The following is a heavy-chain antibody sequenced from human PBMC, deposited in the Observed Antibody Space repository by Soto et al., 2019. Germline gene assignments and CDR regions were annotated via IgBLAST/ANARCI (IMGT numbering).Heavy chain of an antibody. V-gene: IGHV4-4*07. D-gene: IGHD6-13*01. CDR1: GVSVTSYT. J-gene: IGHJ5*02. Sequence: SETLSLTCIVSGVSVTSYTWSWVRQPANKGLEWIGRVFSSVSATYNPSLKSRVSISMDTAENRISLKLDSVTAADTAVYYCARGIAAAGRGGWFDPWGQGTLVTVSS. CDR2: VFSSVSA. CDR3: ARGIAAAGRGGWFDP.